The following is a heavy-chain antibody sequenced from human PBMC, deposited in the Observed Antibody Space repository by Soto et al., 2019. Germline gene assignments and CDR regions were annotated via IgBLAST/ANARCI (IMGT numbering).Heavy chain of an antibody. CDR2: INYDGSSI. J-gene: IGHJ4*02. CDR1: GFSFNSYW. CDR3: VRGREDYVWGSYVQGPFDY. V-gene: IGHV3-74*03. D-gene: IGHD3-16*01. Sequence: EVQLVESGGGLVQPGGSLRLSCAASGFSFNSYWMHWVRQAPGKGLVWVSRINYDGSSITYADSVQGRFTVSRDSVKNTLYLQMNSLRAEDTAVYYCVRGREDYVWGSYVQGPFDYWGQGTLVTVSS.